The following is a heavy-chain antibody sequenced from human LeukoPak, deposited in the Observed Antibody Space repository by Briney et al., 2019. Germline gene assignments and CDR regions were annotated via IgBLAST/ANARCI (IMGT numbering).Heavy chain of an antibody. V-gene: IGHV4-61*01. CDR3: AREYSSGLSWFDP. CDR1: GGSVSSGSYY. CDR2: IYYSGST. Sequence: SETLSLTCTVSGGSVSSGSYYWSWIRQPPGKGLEWIGYIYYSGSTNYNPSLKSRVTISVDTSKNQFSLKLSSVTAADTAVYYCAREYSSGLSWFDPWGQGTLVTVSS. J-gene: IGHJ5*02. D-gene: IGHD6-19*01.